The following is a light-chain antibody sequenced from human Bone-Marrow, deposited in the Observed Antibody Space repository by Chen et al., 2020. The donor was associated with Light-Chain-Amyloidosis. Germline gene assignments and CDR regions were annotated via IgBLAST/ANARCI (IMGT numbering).Light chain of an antibody. J-gene: IGLJ2*01. V-gene: IGLV3-25*03. Sequence: SYELTQPPSVSVSPGQPARITCSGDDLPTKYAYWYQQKPGQAPVLVIHRDTERPSGNSERFSGSSSGTTATLTISGVQAEDEADYHCQSADSSGTYEVIVGGGTKLTVL. CDR1: DLPTKY. CDR2: RDT. CDR3: QSADSSGTYEVI.